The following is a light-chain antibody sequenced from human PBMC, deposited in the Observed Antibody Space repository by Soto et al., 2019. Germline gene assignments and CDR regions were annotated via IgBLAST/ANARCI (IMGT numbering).Light chain of an antibody. CDR2: RAS. CDR3: QHYNTYPYT. CDR1: QSINSW. J-gene: IGKJ2*01. Sequence: DTQMTQSPSTLSASVGDRVTITCRASQSINSWLAWYQQKPGKAPNLLIHRASTLQSGVPSRFSGSGSGTEFTLTITGPQPDYFATYYCQHYNTYPYTFGQGTKLEIK. V-gene: IGKV1-5*03.